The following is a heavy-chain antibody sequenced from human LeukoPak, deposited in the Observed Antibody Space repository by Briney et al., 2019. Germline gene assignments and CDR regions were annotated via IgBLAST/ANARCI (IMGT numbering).Heavy chain of an antibody. V-gene: IGHV3-21*01. CDR2: ISSSSSYI. CDR3: ARDLASTLRTSIAARPAGGGMDF. D-gene: IGHD6-6*01. J-gene: IGHJ6*02. Sequence: PGGSLRLSCAASGFTFSSYSMNWVRQAPGKGLEWVSSISSSSSYIYYADSVKGRFTISRDNAKNSLYLQMNSLRAEDTAVYYCARDLASTLRTSIAARPAGGGMDFGGQGPTVTV. CDR1: GFTFSSYS.